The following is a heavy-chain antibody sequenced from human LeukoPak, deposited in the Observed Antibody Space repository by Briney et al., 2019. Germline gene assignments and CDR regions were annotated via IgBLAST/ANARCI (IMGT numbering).Heavy chain of an antibody. J-gene: IGHJ3*02. CDR3: AKDRGVWAFDI. V-gene: IGHV3-30-3*01. CDR2: ISYDGSNK. CDR1: GITLSSYD. D-gene: IGHD3-10*01. Sequence: WGSLRLSCAASGITLSSYDMHWVRQAPGKALEWVAVISYDGSNKDYADSVKGRFTISRDSSKNTLDLQMNSLRAEDTAVYYCAKDRGVWAFDIWGQGTMVTVSS.